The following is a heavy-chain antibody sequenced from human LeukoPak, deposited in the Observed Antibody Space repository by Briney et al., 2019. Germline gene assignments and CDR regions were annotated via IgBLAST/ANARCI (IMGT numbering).Heavy chain of an antibody. D-gene: IGHD1-7*01. V-gene: IGHV1-69*01. CDR3: ARDRGNWNYASPFDY. CDR2: IIPIFGTA. J-gene: IGHJ4*02. CDR1: GGTFSSYA. Sequence: SVKVSCKASGGTFSSYAISWVRQAPGQGLEWMGGIIPIFGTANYAQKFQGRVTITADESTSTAYMELSSLRSEDTAVYYCARDRGNWNYASPFDYRGQGTLVIVSS.